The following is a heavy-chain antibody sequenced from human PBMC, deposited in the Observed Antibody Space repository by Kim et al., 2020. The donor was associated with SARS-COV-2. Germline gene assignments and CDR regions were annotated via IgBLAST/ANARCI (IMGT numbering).Heavy chain of an antibody. D-gene: IGHD1-7*01. J-gene: IGHJ4*02. Sequence: YAQKLQGRVTMTRDTSISTAYMELSRLRSDDTAVYYCARDEHWNYVGFDYWGQGTLVTVSS. V-gene: IGHV1-2*02. CDR3: ARDEHWNYVGFDY.